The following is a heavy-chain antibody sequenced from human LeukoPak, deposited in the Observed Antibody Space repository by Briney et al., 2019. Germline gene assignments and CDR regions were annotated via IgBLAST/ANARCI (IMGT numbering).Heavy chain of an antibody. J-gene: IGHJ6*03. CDR1: GVSFNGYY. CDR2: INHSGST. V-gene: IGHV4-34*01. D-gene: IGHD3-10*01. CDR3: ARGGDGSGSYYYYYYSMDV. Sequence: SETLSLTCAVYGVSFNGYYWSLIRQPPGKGLELVGEINHSGSTNYNPSLKSRVSISVNTHKNQFPLQLSSVTAADTAVYYCARGGDGSGSYYYYYYSMDVWGKGTTVTVSS.